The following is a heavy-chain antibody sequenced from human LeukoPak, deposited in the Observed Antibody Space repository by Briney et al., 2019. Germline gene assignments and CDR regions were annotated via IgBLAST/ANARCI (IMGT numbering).Heavy chain of an antibody. CDR3: ARDEEMATTPCFDY. Sequence: PPGGSLRLSCAASGFTFSSYAMHWVRQAPGKGLEWVAVISYDGSNKYYADSVKGRFTISRDNSKNTLYLQMNSLRAEDTAVYYCARDEEMATTPCFDYWGQGTLVTVSS. V-gene: IGHV3-30*04. CDR2: ISYDGSNK. CDR1: GFTFSSYA. D-gene: IGHD5-24*01. J-gene: IGHJ4*02.